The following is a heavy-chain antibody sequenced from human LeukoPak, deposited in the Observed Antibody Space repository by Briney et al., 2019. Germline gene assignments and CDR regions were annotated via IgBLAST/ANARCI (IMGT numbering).Heavy chain of an antibody. V-gene: IGHV4-34*01. J-gene: IGHJ4*02. D-gene: IGHD4-23*01. Sequence: SETLSLTCAVHGGSFSGYHWNWIRQSPGKGLEWIGEINDRGHANYNPSHETRVTVSVDTSKKQFSLRLSSVTAADTAVYYCARDPTTVVTTPYYFDFWGQGTLVTVSS. CDR3: ARDPTTVVTTPYYFDF. CDR2: INDRGHA. CDR1: GGSFSGYH.